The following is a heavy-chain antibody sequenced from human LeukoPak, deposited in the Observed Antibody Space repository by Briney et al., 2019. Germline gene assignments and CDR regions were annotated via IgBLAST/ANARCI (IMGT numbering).Heavy chain of an antibody. D-gene: IGHD2-21*02. Sequence: RTGGSLRLSCAASGFTFRSYEMNWVRQAPGKGLEGVSYISSTGSTLYYTDSVKGRFTISRDNAKNSLYLQMNSLRAEDTAVYYCARGANCGGDCYDYWGQGTLVTVSS. V-gene: IGHV3-48*03. J-gene: IGHJ4*02. CDR3: ARGANCGGDCYDY. CDR1: GFTFRSYE. CDR2: ISSTGSTL.